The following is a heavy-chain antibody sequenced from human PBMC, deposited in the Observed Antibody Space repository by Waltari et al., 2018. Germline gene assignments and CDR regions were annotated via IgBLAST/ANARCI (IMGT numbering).Heavy chain of an antibody. D-gene: IGHD3-10*01. CDR1: GYGCSTYY. J-gene: IGHJ4*01. V-gene: IGHV1-2*06. CDR3: ARQYFYGSRGDEYYFDS. CDR2: VNPNSGGT. Sequence: QVQLVQSGPEVQKPGASVKVSGKTTGYGCSTYYIPWLRQAPGQGLEWMGRVNPNSGGTNYAQKFQGRVTMTRDTSITTVYMELSRLRSDDTAILYCARQYFYGSRGDEYYFDSWGQGTLLTVSS.